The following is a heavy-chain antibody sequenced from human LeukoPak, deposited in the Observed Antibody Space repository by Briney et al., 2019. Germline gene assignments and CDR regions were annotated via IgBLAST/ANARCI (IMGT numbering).Heavy chain of an antibody. V-gene: IGHV3-11*04. CDR2: ISSSGSTI. D-gene: IGHD3-22*01. J-gene: IGHJ4*02. CDR1: GFTFSDYY. Sequence: PGGSLRLSCAASGFTFSDYYMSWIRQAPGKGLEWVSYISSSGSTIYYADSVKGRFTISRDNAKNSLYLQMNSLRAEDTAVYYCARDLITMIVVANDFDYWGQGTLVTVSS. CDR3: ARDLITMIVVANDFDY.